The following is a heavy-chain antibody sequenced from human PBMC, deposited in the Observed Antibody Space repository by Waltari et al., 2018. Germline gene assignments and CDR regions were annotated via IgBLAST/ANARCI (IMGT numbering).Heavy chain of an antibody. CDR1: GFTFSSYW. CDR2: IKQDGSEK. V-gene: IGHV3-7*01. D-gene: IGHD4-4*01. J-gene: IGHJ6*02. Sequence: EVQLVESGGGLVQPGGSLRLSCAASGFTFSSYWMSWVRQAPGKGLEWVANIKQDGSEKYYVDSVKGRFTISRDNAKNALYLQMNSLRAEDTAVYYCARDDRDGYSNYYYYGMDVWGQGTTVTVSS. CDR3: ARDDRDGYSNYYYYGMDV.